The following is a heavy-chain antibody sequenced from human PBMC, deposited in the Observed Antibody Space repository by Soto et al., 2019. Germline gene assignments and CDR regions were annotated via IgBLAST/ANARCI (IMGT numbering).Heavy chain of an antibody. CDR3: GRDLRDWDSGCYDSDS. V-gene: IGHV3-7*04. Sequence: GGSLRLSCAASGFTFSSFWMTWVRQAPGKGLEWVANIKQDGGDKNYVDSVKGRFTISRDNAKKSLYLQMNSLRAEDTAVYYCGRDLRDWDSGCYDSDSWGNGTL. CDR2: IKQDGGDK. D-gene: IGHD1-26*01. CDR1: GFTFSSFW. J-gene: IGHJ5*01.